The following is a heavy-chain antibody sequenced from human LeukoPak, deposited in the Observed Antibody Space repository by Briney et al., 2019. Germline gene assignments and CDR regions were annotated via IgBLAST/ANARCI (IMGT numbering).Heavy chain of an antibody. V-gene: IGHV4-38-2*01. CDR2: IDHSGST. CDR3: ARSGYYYGSGSYWFDP. CDR1: DYSISSGYY. J-gene: IGHJ5*02. Sequence: SETLSLTCAVSDYSISSGYYWGWIRQPPGKGLEWIGSIDHSGSTYYNPSLKSRVTISVDTSKNQFSLKLSSVTAADTAVYYCARSGYYYGSGSYWFDPWGQGTLVTVSS. D-gene: IGHD3-10*01.